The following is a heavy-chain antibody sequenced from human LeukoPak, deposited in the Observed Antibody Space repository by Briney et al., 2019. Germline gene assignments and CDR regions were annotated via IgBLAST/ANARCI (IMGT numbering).Heavy chain of an antibody. CDR3: ARVRCSGGSCPYYYYYYYMDV. CDR2: IYHSGNI. CDR1: GGSISSLNW. Sequence: SETLSLTCVVSGGSISSLNWWSWVRQPPGKGLEWIGEIYHSGNINSNPSLTSRVTMSLDESKNQFSLKLRFVTAADTAVYYCARVRCSGGSCPYYYYYYYMDVWGKGTTVTVSS. D-gene: IGHD2-15*01. J-gene: IGHJ6*03. V-gene: IGHV4-4*02.